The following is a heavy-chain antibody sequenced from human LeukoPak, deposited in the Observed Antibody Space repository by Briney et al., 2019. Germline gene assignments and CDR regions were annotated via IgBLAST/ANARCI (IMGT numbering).Heavy chain of an antibody. J-gene: IGHJ6*03. Sequence: SVKVSCKASGYTFTSYYMYWVRQAPGQGLEWMGGIIPIFGTANYAQKFQGRVTITADESTSTAYMELSSLRSEDTAVYYCARGRDIVVVPYYYYYMDVWGKGTTVTVSS. CDR3: ARGRDIVVVPYYYYYMDV. CDR1: GYTFTSYY. V-gene: IGHV1-69*13. D-gene: IGHD2-2*01. CDR2: IIPIFGTA.